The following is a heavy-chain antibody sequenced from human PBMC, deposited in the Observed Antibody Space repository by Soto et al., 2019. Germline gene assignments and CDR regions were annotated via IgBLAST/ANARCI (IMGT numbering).Heavy chain of an antibody. CDR3: ARHCYYDSSGPPLYYFDY. J-gene: IGHJ4*02. V-gene: IGHV5-10-1*01. D-gene: IGHD3-22*01. CDR1: GYSFTSYW. Sequence: GESLKISCKGSGYSFTSYWISWVRQMPGKGLEWMGRIDPSDSYTNYSPSFQGHVTISADKSISTAYLQWSSLKASDTAMYYCARHCYYDSSGPPLYYFDYWGQGTLVTVSS. CDR2: IDPSDSYT.